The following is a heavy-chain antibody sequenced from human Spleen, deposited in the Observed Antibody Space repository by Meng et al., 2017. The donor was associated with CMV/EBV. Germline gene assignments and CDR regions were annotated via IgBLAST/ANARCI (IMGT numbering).Heavy chain of an antibody. Sequence: SETLSLTCAVCGGSFSGYYWSWIRQPPGKGLEWIGEINHSGSTNYNPSLKSRVTISVDTSKNQFSLKLSSVTAADTAVYYCARKPLGYCSSTSCYISWFDPWGQGTLVTVSS. CDR2: INHSGST. CDR1: GGSFSGYY. CDR3: ARKPLGYCSSTSCYISWFDP. J-gene: IGHJ5*02. D-gene: IGHD2-2*02. V-gene: IGHV4-34*01.